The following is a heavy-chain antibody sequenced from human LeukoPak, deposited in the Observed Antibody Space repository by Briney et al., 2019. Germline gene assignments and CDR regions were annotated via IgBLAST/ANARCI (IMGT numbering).Heavy chain of an antibody. D-gene: IGHD5-18*01. CDR1: GYTFTGYY. CDR3: ARDWKRGYSYGFLFDY. V-gene: IGHV1-2*06. Sequence: GASVKVSFKASGYTFTGYYMHWVRQAPGQGREWMGRINPNSGGTNYAQKFQGRVTMTRDTSISTAYMELSRLRSDDTAVYYCARDWKRGYSYGFLFDYWGQGTLVTVSS. CDR2: INPNSGGT. J-gene: IGHJ4*02.